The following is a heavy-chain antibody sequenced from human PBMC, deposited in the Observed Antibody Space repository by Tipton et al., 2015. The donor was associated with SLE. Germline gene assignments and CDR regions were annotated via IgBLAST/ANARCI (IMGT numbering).Heavy chain of an antibody. V-gene: IGHV4-59*01. J-gene: IGHJ4*02. CDR2: IYYSSST. Sequence: GLVKPSETLSLTCTVSGGSISSYYWSWIRQPPGKGLEWIGYIYYSSSTNYNPSLNSRVTISVDTSKNQFSLKLSSVTAADTAVYYCVSWADPTACFDYWGQESLVTSPS. CDR3: VSWADPTACFDY. D-gene: IGHD4-11*01. CDR1: GGSISSYY.